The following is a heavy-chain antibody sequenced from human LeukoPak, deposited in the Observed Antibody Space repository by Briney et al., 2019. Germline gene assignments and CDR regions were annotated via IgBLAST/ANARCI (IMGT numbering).Heavy chain of an antibody. D-gene: IGHD2-2*01. CDR3: ARDRILFCSNSGCFPGGF. V-gene: IGHV3-30-3*01. Sequence: GGSLRLSCTASGFTFNNYAMHWVRQTPGKGLEWVAVISYDGSNEYYAESVKGRFTISRDNSKNTLYLQMNSLRAEDTAVYYCARDRILFCSNSGCFPGGFWGQGALVTVSS. CDR2: ISYDGSNE. CDR1: GFTFNNYA. J-gene: IGHJ4*02.